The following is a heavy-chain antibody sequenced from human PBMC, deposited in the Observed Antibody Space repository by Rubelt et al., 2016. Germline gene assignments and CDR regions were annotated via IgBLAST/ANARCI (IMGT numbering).Heavy chain of an antibody. CDR2: IKEDGSEN. CDR1: GFTFSNYW. CDR3: ARDQGYCSGGTCYSVLDY. V-gene: IGHV3-7*04. J-gene: IGHJ4*02. Sequence: DVELEQSGGGLVQPGGSLRLSCAASGFTFSNYWMAWVRQAPGKGLEWVAHIKEDGSENNYVDSVKGRFTISRDNAKNSLYLLRISMRGGETAVYYGARDQGYCSGGTCYSVLDYWGQGTLVTVSS. D-gene: IGHD2-15*01.